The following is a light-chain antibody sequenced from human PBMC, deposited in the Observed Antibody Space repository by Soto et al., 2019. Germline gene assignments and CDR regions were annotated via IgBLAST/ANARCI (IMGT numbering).Light chain of an antibody. CDR1: SSNIGSTS. J-gene: IGLJ3*02. V-gene: IGLV1-44*01. Sequence: QSVLTQPTSASGTPGQRVTISCSGSSSNIGSTSVYWYQQLPGTAPKLLIYSNDRRPSGVPDRLSGSKSGASASLAISGLQSGDEADYYCAAWDNSLSGWVFGGGTKLTVL. CDR3: AAWDNSLSGWV. CDR2: SND.